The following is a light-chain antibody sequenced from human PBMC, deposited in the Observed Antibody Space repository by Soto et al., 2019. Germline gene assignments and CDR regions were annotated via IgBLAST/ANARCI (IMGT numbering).Light chain of an antibody. Sequence: EIVLTQSPGTLSLSPGERATLSCRASQSVSSSYLAWYQQKPGQAPRLLIYAASSWATGIPDRFSGSGSGTDFTLTISRLEPEDFAVYYCQQYGSSPALTFGQGTKVEIK. CDR3: QQYGSSPALT. J-gene: IGKJ1*01. V-gene: IGKV3-20*01. CDR1: QSVSSSY. CDR2: AAS.